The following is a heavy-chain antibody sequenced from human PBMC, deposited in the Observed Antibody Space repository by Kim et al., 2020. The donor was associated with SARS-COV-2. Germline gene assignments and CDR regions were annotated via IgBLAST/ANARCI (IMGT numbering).Heavy chain of an antibody. CDR2: FDPEDGET. J-gene: IGHJ5*02. V-gene: IGHV1-24*01. CDR1: GYTLTELS. CDR3: ATAPGIAAAGNGWFDP. Sequence: ASVKVSCKVSGYTLTELSMHWVRQAPGKGLEWMGGFDPEDGETIYAQKFQGRVTMTEDTSTDTAYMELSSLRSEDTAVYYCATAPGIAAAGNGWFDPWGQVTLVTVSS. D-gene: IGHD6-13*01.